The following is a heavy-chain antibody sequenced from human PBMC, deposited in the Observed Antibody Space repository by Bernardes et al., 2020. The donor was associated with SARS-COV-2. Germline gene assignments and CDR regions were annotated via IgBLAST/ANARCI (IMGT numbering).Heavy chain of an antibody. Sequence: ASVKVSCKASGYTFTSYGISWVRQAPGQGLEWMGWISAYNGNTNYAQKLQGRVTMTTDTSTSTAYMELRSLRSDDTAVYYCARVGGRFLEWSWSYYYYGMDVWGQGTTVTVSS. CDR1: GYTFTSYG. V-gene: IGHV1-18*01. D-gene: IGHD3-3*01. J-gene: IGHJ6*02. CDR3: ARVGGRFLEWSWSYYYYGMDV. CDR2: ISAYNGNT.